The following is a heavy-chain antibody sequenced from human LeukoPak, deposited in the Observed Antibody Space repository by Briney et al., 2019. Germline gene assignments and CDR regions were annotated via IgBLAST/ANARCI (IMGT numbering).Heavy chain of an antibody. J-gene: IGHJ4*02. CDR3: ARGIAARPDFDY. D-gene: IGHD6-6*01. CDR1: GFPFHIYA. CDR2: IWYDGSNK. Sequence: PGGSLRLSCVTSGFPFHIYAMHWVRQAPGKGLEWVAVIWYDGSNKYYADSVKGRFTISRDNSKNTLYLQMNSLRAEDTAVYYCARGIAARPDFDYWGQGTLVTVSS. V-gene: IGHV3-33*08.